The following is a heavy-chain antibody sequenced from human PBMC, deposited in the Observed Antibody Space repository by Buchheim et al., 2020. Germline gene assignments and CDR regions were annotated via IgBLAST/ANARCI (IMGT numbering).Heavy chain of an antibody. CDR2: VNPNSGNT. D-gene: IGHD3-10*01. J-gene: IGHJ6*02. Sequence: QVQLVQSGAEVKKPGASVKVSCKASGYTFTSYDINWVRQATGQGLEWMGWVNPNSGNTDYAQKFQGRVSMTRDTSISTAYMELSSLRSDDTAVYYCAKADAVVRGVKGRSYYYFGMDVWGQGT. CDR1: GYTFTSYD. V-gene: IGHV1-8*01. CDR3: AKADAVVRGVKGRSYYYFGMDV.